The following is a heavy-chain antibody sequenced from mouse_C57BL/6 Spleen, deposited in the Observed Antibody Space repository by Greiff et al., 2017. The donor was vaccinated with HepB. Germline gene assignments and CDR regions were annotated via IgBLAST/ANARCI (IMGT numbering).Heavy chain of an antibody. CDR3: ARLTTVRYFDV. V-gene: IGHV1-52*01. D-gene: IGHD1-1*01. CDR1: GYTFTSYW. Sequence: QVQLQQPGAELVRPGSSVKLSCKASGYTFTSYWMHWVKQRPIQGLEWIGNIDPSDSETHYNQKFKDKATLTVDKSSSTAYMQLSSLTSEDSAVYYCARLTTVRYFDVWGTGTTVTVSS. J-gene: IGHJ1*03. CDR2: IDPSDSET.